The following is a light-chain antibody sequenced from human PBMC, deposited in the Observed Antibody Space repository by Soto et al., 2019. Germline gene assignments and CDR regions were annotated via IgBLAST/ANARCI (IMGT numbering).Light chain of an antibody. Sequence: IVLTQSPATLSVSPGERATLSCRASQSVSSNLAWYQQKPGQAPRLLIYETYRRATGIPDRFSGSGSGIDFTLTISRLEPEDFAVYLCQQYGGSSRTFGLGTKVDI. J-gene: IGKJ1*01. CDR3: QQYGGSSRT. CDR1: QSVSSN. CDR2: ETY. V-gene: IGKV3-20*01.